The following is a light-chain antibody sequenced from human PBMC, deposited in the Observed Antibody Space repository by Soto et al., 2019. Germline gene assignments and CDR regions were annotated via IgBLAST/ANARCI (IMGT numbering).Light chain of an antibody. J-gene: IGLJ1*01. CDR1: SSDVGGYNY. CDR2: EVS. CDR3: SSYSSSSTLV. Sequence: QSVLTRPASVSVSPGQSITSACTGTSSDVGGYNYVSWFQQHPGKAPKLMIYEVSNRPSGVSNRFSASKSGNTASLTISGLQAEDEATYYCSSYSSSSTLVFGTGTKVTVL. V-gene: IGLV2-14*01.